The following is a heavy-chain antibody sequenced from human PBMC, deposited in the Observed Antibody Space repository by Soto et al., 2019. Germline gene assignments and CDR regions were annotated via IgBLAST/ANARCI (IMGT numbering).Heavy chain of an antibody. Sequence: QVQLVESGGGVVQPGRSLRLSCAASGFTFSSYGMHWVRQAPGKGLEGVAVIWYDGSNKYYADSVKGRFTISRDNSKNMLYLQMNSLRAEDTAVYYCARDLGGRQLSYYFDYWGQGTLVTVSS. CDR1: GFTFSSYG. J-gene: IGHJ4*02. D-gene: IGHD3-16*01. V-gene: IGHV3-33*01. CDR3: ARDLGGRQLSYYFDY. CDR2: IWYDGSNK.